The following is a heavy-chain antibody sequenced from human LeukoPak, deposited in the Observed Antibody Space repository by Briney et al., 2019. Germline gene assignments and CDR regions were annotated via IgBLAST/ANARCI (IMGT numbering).Heavy chain of an antibody. V-gene: IGHV4-59*01. Sequence: PSETLSLTCTVSGGSISSYYWSWIRQPPGKGLEWIGYIYYSGSTNYNPSLKSRVTISVDTSKNQFSLKLSSVTAADTAVYYCARGTYRGRFLEWILVDYWGQGTLVTVSS. CDR1: GGSISSYY. CDR3: ARGTYRGRFLEWILVDY. CDR2: IYYSGST. D-gene: IGHD3-3*01. J-gene: IGHJ4*02.